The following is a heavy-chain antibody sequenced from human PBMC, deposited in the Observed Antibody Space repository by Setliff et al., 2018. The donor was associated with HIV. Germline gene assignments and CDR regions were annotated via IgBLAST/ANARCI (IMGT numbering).Heavy chain of an antibody. V-gene: IGHV4-34*01. CDR3: ARGFSGDYLFTGYLDV. Sequence: KASETLSLTCAVYGGSFSGYYWSWTRQPPGKGLEWIGEINHSGSTNYNPSFNSRVTMSVDTSKNQFSLKLSSVTAADTAFYYCARGFSGDYLFTGYLDVWGKGTTVTVSS. J-gene: IGHJ6*03. CDR1: GGSFSGYY. D-gene: IGHD3-22*01. CDR2: INHSGST.